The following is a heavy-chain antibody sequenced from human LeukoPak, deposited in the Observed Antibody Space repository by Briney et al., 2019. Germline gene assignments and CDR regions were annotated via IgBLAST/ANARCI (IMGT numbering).Heavy chain of an antibody. CDR2: INHSGST. J-gene: IGHJ3*02. CDR1: GGSFSGYY. Sequence: PSETLSLTCAVYGGSFSGYYWSWIRQPPGKGLEWIGEINHSGSTNYNPSLKSRVTISVDTSKNQFSLKLSSVTAADTAVYYCASTVTTGNAFDIWGQGTMVTVSS. D-gene: IGHD4-4*01. V-gene: IGHV4-34*01. CDR3: ASTVTTGNAFDI.